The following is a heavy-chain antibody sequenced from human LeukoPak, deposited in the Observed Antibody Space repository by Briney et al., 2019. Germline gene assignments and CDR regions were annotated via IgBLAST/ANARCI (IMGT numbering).Heavy chain of an antibody. J-gene: IGHJ3*02. D-gene: IGHD6-13*01. CDR2: INPSRNT. V-gene: IGHV4-34*01. CDR3: ARAQQLALDAFDI. CDR1: GGSFSGYY. Sequence: PSETLSLTWAVFGGSFSGYYWNWIRQPPGKGLEWIGQINPSRNTNYNPSLKSRVTISVDTSKKQFSLKLSSVTAADTAVYYCARAQQLALDAFDIWGQGTMVTVSS.